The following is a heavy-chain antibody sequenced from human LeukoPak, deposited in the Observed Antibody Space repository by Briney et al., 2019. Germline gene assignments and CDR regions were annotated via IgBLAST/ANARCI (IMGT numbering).Heavy chain of an antibody. V-gene: IGHV1-69*05. Sequence: SVKVSCKASGGTFGTYAISWVRQAPGQGLEWMGEIIPIFGSANYAQRFQGRVTITTDESTSTAYMELSSLRSEDMAVYYCVRDRGGSYSGNWIDPWGQGTLVTVSS. CDR3: VRDRGGSYSGNWIDP. J-gene: IGHJ5*02. D-gene: IGHD1-26*01. CDR1: GGTFGTYA. CDR2: IIPIFGSA.